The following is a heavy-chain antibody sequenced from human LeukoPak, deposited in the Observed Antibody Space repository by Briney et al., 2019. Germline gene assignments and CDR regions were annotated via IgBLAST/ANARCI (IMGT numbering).Heavy chain of an antibody. CDR1: DGSISSSGYY. CDR2: IYYSGST. Sequence: SETLSLTCGVSDGSISSSGYYWGWIRQPPGKGLEWIGNIYYSGSTYNNPSLKSRVTISVDTSKNQFSLKLSSVTAADTAVYYCASGYDSSAGITGGEFDYWGQGTLVTVSS. V-gene: IGHV4-39*07. CDR3: ASGYDSSAGITGGEFDY. D-gene: IGHD3-22*01. J-gene: IGHJ4*02.